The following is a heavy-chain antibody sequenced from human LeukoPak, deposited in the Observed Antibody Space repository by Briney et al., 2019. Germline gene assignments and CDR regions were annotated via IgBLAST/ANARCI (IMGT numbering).Heavy chain of an antibody. Sequence: ASVKVSCKASGYTFINYGVTWVRQAPGQGLEWMGWISASNGNTNYAQKLQGRVTMTTETSTSTAYMELRSLRSDDTAVYYCARALSREYSGYDYGLGYWGQGTLVTVSS. CDR2: ISASNGNT. CDR1: GYTFINYG. CDR3: ARALSREYSGYDYGLGY. J-gene: IGHJ4*02. V-gene: IGHV1-18*01. D-gene: IGHD5-12*01.